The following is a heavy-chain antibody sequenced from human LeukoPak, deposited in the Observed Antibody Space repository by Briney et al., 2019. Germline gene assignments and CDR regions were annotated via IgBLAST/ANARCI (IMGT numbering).Heavy chain of an antibody. CDR3: ARGTGYGASAEYFQH. V-gene: IGHV1-69*01. J-gene: IGHJ1*01. CDR1: GGTFSSYA. CDR2: IIPIFGTA. D-gene: IGHD4-17*01. Sequence: SVKVSCKASGGTFSSYAISWVRQAPGQGLEWMGGIIPIFGTANYAQKFQGRDTITADESTSTAYMELSSLRSEDTAVYYCARGTGYGASAEYFQHWGQGTLVTVSS.